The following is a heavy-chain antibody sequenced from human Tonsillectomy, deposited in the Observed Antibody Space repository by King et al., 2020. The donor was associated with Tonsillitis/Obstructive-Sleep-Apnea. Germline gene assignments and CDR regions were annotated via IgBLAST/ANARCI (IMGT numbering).Heavy chain of an antibody. CDR2: INHSGST. D-gene: IGHD3-3*01. V-gene: IGHV4-34*01. CDR1: GGSFSGYY. J-gene: IGHJ6*03. CDR3: ASSIFGVVIMYYYYYMDV. Sequence: VQLQQWGAELLKPSETLSLTCAVYGGSFSGYYWSWIRQPPGKGLEGIGEINHSGSTNYNPSLKSRVTISVDTSKNQFSLKLSAVTAADTAVYYCASSIFGVVIMYYYYYMDVWGKGTTVTVS.